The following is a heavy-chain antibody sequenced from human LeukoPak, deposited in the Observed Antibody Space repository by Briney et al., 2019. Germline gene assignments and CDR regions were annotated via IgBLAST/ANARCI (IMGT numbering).Heavy chain of an antibody. CDR2: INHRGST. V-gene: IGHV4-34*01. CDR3: ASSVGSTDY. CDR1: GDSLSKYY. Sequence: PSETLSLTCAVYGDSLSKYYWTWIRQSPGKGLEWIGEINHRGSTNLNPSLKSRVTLSVDTSKHQFSLKLTSMTAADAAVYYCASSVGSTDYWGQGTLVTVSS. D-gene: IGHD1-26*01. J-gene: IGHJ4*02.